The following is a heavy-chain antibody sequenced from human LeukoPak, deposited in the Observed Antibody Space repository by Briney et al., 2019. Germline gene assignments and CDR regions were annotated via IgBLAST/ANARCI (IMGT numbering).Heavy chain of an antibody. V-gene: IGHV4-39*01. CDR1: GGPISSDSYY. Sequence: SETLSLTCAVPGGPISSDSYYWGWIRQPPGKGLEWIGSIYSGGTTYYNPSLKGRVTISVDTSKNQFSLKLTSVTAADAAAYYCARHSRNCSGGYCYLYYWGQGTLVTVSS. J-gene: IGHJ4*02. CDR3: ARHSRNCSGGYCYLYY. CDR2: IYSGGTT. D-gene: IGHD2-15*01.